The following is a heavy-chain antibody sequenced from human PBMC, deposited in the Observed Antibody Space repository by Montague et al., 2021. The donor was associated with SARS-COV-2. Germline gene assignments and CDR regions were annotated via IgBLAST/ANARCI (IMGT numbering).Heavy chain of an antibody. CDR1: GGSISSGGFS. CDR2: IFHTGTP. D-gene: IGHD6-19*01. V-gene: IGHV4-30-2*01. Sequence: TLSLTCSLSGGSISSGGFSWSWIRQPPGKGLEWIGHIFHTGTPHYSPSLKSRVTISIDRSKNQFSLNLDSVTAADTAVYYCARLKVAPNGGWNWFDPWGQGILVT. CDR3: ARLKVAPNGGWNWFDP. J-gene: IGHJ5*02.